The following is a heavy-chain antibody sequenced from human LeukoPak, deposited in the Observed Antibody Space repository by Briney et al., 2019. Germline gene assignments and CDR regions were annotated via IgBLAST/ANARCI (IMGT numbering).Heavy chain of an antibody. CDR1: GGSISSSY. Sequence: SETLSLTCTVSGGSISSSYWSWIRQPSGKGLEWIGYIYSSGDTNYNPSLKSRVTISVDRSKSQFSLKVSSVTAADTAVYYCARDLGGSYGNFDDWGQGTLVTVSS. D-gene: IGHD5-18*01. J-gene: IGHJ4*02. CDR2: IYSSGDT. V-gene: IGHV4-59*01. CDR3: ARDLGGSYGNFDD.